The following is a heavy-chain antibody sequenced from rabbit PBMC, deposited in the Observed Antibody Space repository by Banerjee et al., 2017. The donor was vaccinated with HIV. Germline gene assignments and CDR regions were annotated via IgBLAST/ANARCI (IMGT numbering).Heavy chain of an antibody. Sequence: QEQLVESGGGLVKPEGSLTLTCTASGFTLSSYWICWVRQAPGKGLEWIACIDTGSSGSTDYASWVNGRFTISRSTSLNTVDLKMTSLTAADTATYFCGKTYGGYGYYNLWGPGTLVTIS. V-gene: IGHV1S43*01. J-gene: IGHJ4*01. CDR3: GKTYGGYGYYNL. D-gene: IGHD6-1*01. CDR1: GFTLSSYW. CDR2: IDTGSSGST.